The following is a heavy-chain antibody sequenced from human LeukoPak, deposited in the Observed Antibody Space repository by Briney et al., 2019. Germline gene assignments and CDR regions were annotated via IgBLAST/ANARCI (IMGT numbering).Heavy chain of an antibody. CDR3: ARGGGLDV. CDR2: INHNGNVN. CDR1: GFTFSSYW. D-gene: IGHD3-16*01. J-gene: IGHJ6*02. Sequence: GGSRSPSGAPSGFTFSSYWMNWAGQAPGKGLEWVASINHNGNVNYYVDSVKGRFTISRDNAKNSLYLQMSNLRAEDTAVYFCARGGGLDVWGQGATVTVSS. V-gene: IGHV3-7*03.